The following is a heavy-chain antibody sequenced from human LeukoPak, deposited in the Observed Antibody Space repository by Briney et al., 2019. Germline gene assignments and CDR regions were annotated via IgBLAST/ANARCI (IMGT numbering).Heavy chain of an antibody. V-gene: IGHV4-59*01. CDR1: GNSISSYY. CDR2: IHYSGST. CDR3: ASRKWVPAGYFDY. D-gene: IGHD1-26*01. Sequence: SECLSLTCTVSGNSISSYYWSWIRHPPGQGLEWIGYIHYSGSTNLNPPLKSRVTISVDTSKNQFSLKLSSVTAADTAVYYCASRKWVPAGYFDYWGQGPLVTVSS. J-gene: IGHJ4*02.